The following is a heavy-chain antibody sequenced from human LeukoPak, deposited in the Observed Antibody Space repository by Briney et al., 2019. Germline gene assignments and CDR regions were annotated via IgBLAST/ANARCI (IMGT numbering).Heavy chain of an antibody. V-gene: IGHV3-48*04. CDR2: ISSSGSTI. D-gene: IGHD3-10*01. CDR1: GFTFSSYS. Sequence: GGSLRLSCAASGFTFSSYSMSWVRQAPGQGLEWVSYISSSGSTIYYADSVKGRFTISRDNAKNSLYLQMNSLRAEDTAVYYCARDNYYYGSGSYLPKNYYYYYMDVWGKGTTVTVSS. J-gene: IGHJ6*03. CDR3: ARDNYYYGSGSYLPKNYYYYYMDV.